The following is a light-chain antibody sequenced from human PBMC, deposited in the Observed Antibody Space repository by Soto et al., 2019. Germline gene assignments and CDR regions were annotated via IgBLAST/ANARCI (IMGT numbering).Light chain of an antibody. CDR3: QKYNSAPLT. CDR2: ATS. Sequence: DVQMTQSPSSLSAFVGDRFTITCRASQGIAPYLAWVQQKPGKVAKLMIYATSTLQSGVPSRFSGGGSGTDFTLTINLLQPEDVGTYYCQKYNSAPLTFGGGTKVEIK. J-gene: IGKJ4*01. CDR1: QGIAPY. V-gene: IGKV1-27*01.